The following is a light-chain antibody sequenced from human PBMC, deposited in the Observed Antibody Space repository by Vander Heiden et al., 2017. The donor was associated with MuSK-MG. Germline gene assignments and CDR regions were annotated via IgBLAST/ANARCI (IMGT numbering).Light chain of an antibody. CDR1: QSVSSAY. CDR2: GTS. J-gene: IGKJ2*01. CDR3: QQYGSSSFT. V-gene: IGKV3-20*01. Sequence: EIVMTQSPGTMSLSPGERATLSCRASQSVSSAYLAWYQRKPGQAPRLLIYGTSSRATGIPDRFSGSGSGTEFTLTISRLEPEDFAVYYCQQYGSSSFTFGQGTTLEIK.